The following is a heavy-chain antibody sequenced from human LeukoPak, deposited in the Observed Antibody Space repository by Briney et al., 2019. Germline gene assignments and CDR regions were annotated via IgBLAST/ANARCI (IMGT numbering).Heavy chain of an antibody. CDR1: GGSISSYY. CDR2: IYYSGST. J-gene: IGHJ4*02. V-gene: IGHV4-59*08. D-gene: IGHD6-19*01. CDR3: ARRQSSDGSFDY. Sequence: PSETLSLTCTVSGGSISSYYWSWIRQPPGKGLEWIGYIYYSGSTNYNPSLKSRVTISVDTSKNQFSLKLSSVTAADTAVYYCARRQSSDGSFDYWGQGTLVTVSS.